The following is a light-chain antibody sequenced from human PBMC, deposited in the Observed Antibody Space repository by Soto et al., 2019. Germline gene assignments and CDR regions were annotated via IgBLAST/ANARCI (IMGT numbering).Light chain of an antibody. V-gene: IGKV3-20*01. CDR1: QTLGRNY. CDR3: PQYDNFPPT. J-gene: IGKJ1*01. CDR2: RIS. Sequence: ETVLTQSPGTLSMSPGETATLSCRASQTLGRNYLAWYQQKPGQAPRLLIHRISIRAAGISDRFSGSASGTDFTLTIRRLEHEDFAIYYCPQYDNFPPTFGQGTRVYIK.